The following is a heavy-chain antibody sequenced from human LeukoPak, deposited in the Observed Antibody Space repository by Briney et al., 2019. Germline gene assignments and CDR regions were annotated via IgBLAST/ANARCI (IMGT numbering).Heavy chain of an antibody. CDR3: VKVDGPHPGCHRLDS. V-gene: IGHV3-30*02. J-gene: IGHJ4*02. CDR2: IQNDGSNK. Sequence: PGGSLRLSCAASGFTFSSYNMHWVRQAPGKGLEWVAFIQNDGSNKFYVDSVKGRFTVSRDNSKNTLYLHMSSLSPAVTAVFYCVKVDGPHPGCHRLDSWGQGTLVTVSS. D-gene: IGHD6-19*01. CDR1: GFTFSSYN.